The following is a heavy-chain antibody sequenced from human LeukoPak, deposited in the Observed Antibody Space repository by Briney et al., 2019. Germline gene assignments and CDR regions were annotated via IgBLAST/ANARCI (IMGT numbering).Heavy chain of an antibody. Sequence: GGSLRLSCAASGFTFSDYYMSWIRQAPGKGLEWVSAISGGGGSTYYADSVKGRFTISRDNPKNTLYLQMNSLRAEDTAVYYCAMGDCSSTSCYLGYWGQGTLVTVSS. CDR2: ISGGGGST. J-gene: IGHJ4*02. CDR3: AMGDCSSTSCYLGY. CDR1: GFTFSDYY. V-gene: IGHV3-23*01. D-gene: IGHD2-2*01.